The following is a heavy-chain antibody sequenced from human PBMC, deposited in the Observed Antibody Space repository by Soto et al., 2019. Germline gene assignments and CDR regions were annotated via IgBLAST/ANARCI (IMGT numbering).Heavy chain of an antibody. Sequence: PSETLSLTCTVSGGSIGTYYWSWIRQPAGKGLEWIGRIYASGSTNYNPSLKSRVTMSVATSKNQFSLKLSSVTAADTAVYYCARGGMVIIPTATAFDYWGQGTLVTVSS. D-gene: IGHD2-2*01. J-gene: IGHJ4*02. CDR2: IYASGST. CDR1: GGSIGTYY. CDR3: ARGGMVIIPTATAFDY. V-gene: IGHV4-4*07.